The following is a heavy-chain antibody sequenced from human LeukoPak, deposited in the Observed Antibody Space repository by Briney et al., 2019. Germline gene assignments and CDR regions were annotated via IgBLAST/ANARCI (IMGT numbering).Heavy chain of an antibody. V-gene: IGHV4-34*01. CDR1: GGSFSGYY. Sequence: SETLSLTCAVYGGSFSGYYWSWIRQPPGKGLEWIGEINHSGSTNYNPSLKSRVTISVDTSKNQFSLKLSSATAADTAVYYCARQRYWGSYFDYWGQGTLVTVSS. CDR3: ARQRYWGSYFDY. D-gene: IGHD7-27*01. CDR2: INHSGST. J-gene: IGHJ4*02.